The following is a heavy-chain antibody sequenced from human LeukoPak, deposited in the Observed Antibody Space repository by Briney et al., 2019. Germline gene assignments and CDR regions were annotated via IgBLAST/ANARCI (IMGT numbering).Heavy chain of an antibody. CDR3: ARVGWGTSYAFDI. CDR2: ISGSGGST. D-gene: IGHD3-16*01. J-gene: IGHJ3*02. CDR1: GFTFSSYA. V-gene: IGHV3-23*01. Sequence: GGSLRLSCAASGFTFSSYAMSWVRQAPGKGLEWVSAISGSGGSTYYADSVKGRFTISRDNSRNTLYLQMNSLRAEDTAVYYCARVGWGTSYAFDIWGQGTMVTVSS.